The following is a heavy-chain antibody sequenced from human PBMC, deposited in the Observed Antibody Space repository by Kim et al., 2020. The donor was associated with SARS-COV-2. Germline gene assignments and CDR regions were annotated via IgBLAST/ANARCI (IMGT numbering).Heavy chain of an antibody. Sequence: SETLSLTCTVSGGSISSGGYYWSWIRQHPGKGLEWIGYIYYSGSTYYNPSLKSRVTISVDTSKNQFSLKLSSVTAADTAVYYCARDDARLTLIVVVSHWYFDLWGRGTLVTVSS. D-gene: IGHD3-22*01. CDR1: GGSISSGGYY. J-gene: IGHJ2*01. V-gene: IGHV4-31*03. CDR2: IYYSGST. CDR3: ARDDARLTLIVVVSHWYFDL.